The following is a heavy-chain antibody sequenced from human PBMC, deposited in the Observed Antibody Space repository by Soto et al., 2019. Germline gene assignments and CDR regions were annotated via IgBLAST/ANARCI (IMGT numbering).Heavy chain of an antibody. CDR1: GLIFSKYA. J-gene: IGHJ6*02. CDR2: ISARGTST. Sequence: GGCLRLSCTASGLIFSKYAVGCVRQAPGNGLEWVSTISARGTSTNHADSLKRRFSVTTDNSASTQYLQMNSVRVEDTAVYFCTQWGRRCYDYYYYDKDVWGQGTTVTVSS. D-gene: IGHD2-2*01. V-gene: IGHV3-23*01. CDR3: TQWGRRCYDYYYYDKDV.